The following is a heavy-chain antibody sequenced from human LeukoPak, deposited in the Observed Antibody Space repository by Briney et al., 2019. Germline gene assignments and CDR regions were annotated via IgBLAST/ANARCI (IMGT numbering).Heavy chain of an antibody. J-gene: IGHJ6*03. Sequence: SETLSLTCTVSGGSISSGGYYWSWIRQHPGKGLEWIGYIYYSGSTYYNPSLKSRVTISVDTSKNQFSLKLSSVTAADTAVYYCARGNSNYDYYCYYMDVWGKGTTVTVSS. V-gene: IGHV4-31*03. CDR2: IYYSGST. CDR1: GGSISSGGYY. D-gene: IGHD4-11*01. CDR3: ARGNSNYDYYCYYMDV.